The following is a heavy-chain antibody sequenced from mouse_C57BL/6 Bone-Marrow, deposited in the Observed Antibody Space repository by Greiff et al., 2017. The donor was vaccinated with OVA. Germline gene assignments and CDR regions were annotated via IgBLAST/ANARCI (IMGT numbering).Heavy chain of an antibody. D-gene: IGHD3-3*01. V-gene: IGHV6-6*01. J-gene: IGHJ2*01. CDR3: TEGLGYYFDY. Sequence: EVKLMESGGGLVQPGGSLKLSCAASGFTFSDAWMDWVRQSPEKGLEWVAEIRNKANNHATYYAESVKGRFTISRDDSKSSVYLQMNSLRAEDTGIYYCTEGLGYYFDYWGQGTTLTVSS. CDR1: GFTFSDAW. CDR2: IRNKANNHAT.